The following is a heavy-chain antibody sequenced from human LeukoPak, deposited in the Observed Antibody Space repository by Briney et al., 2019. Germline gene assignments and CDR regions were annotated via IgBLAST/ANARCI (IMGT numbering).Heavy chain of an antibody. Sequence: TSETLSLTCTVSGGSISSYYWSWIRQPPGTGLEWIGYIYYSGSTYYNPSLKSRVTISVDTSKNQFSLKLNSVTAADTAVYYCAREVPWVWNFDLWGRGTLVTVSS. D-gene: IGHD1-26*01. J-gene: IGHJ2*01. V-gene: IGHV4-30-4*01. CDR2: IYYSGST. CDR3: AREVPWVWNFDL. CDR1: GGSISSYY.